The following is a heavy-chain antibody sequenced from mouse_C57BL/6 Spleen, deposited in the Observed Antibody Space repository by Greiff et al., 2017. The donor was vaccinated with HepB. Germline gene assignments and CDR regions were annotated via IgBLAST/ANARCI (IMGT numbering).Heavy chain of an antibody. CDR1: GYTFTSYG. CDR2: IYPRSGNT. V-gene: IGHV1-81*01. J-gene: IGHJ2*01. D-gene: IGHD1-1*01. Sequence: VQLQQSGAELARPGASVKLSCKASGYTFTSYGISWVKQRTGQGLEWIGEIYPRSGNTYYNEKFKGKATLTADKSSSTAYMELRSLTSEDSAVYFCARGEFITTVVATPYYFDYWGQGTTLTVSS. CDR3: ARGEFITTVVATPYYFDY.